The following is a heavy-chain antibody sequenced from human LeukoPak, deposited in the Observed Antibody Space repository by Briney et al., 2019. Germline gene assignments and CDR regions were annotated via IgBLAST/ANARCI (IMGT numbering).Heavy chain of an antibody. J-gene: IGHJ3*02. D-gene: IGHD1-14*01. CDR3: ARTGPISAPRTYAFDI. CDR2: IYYSGDT. V-gene: IGHV4-59*01. CDR1: GGSISSYY. Sequence: SETLSLTCTVSGGSISSYYWSWIRQPPGKGLEYIGYIYYSGDTSYNPSLKGRVSISIDTSRNQFSLKLSSATAADTAVYYCARTGPISAPRTYAFDIWGQGTMVTVSS.